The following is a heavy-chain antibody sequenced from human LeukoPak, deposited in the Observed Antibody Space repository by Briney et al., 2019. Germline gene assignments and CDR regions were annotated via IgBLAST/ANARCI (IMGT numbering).Heavy chain of an antibody. CDR3: ATTSTSSSWYFDY. CDR2: IYPGDSDT. V-gene: IGHV5-51*01. D-gene: IGHD6-13*01. CDR1: GYSFTSYW. Sequence: GESLKISCKGSGYSFTSYWIGWVRQMPGKGLGWMGIIYPGDSDTRYSPSFQGQVTISADKSISTAYLQWSSLKASDTAMYYCATTSTSSSWYFDYWGQGTLVTVSS. J-gene: IGHJ4*02.